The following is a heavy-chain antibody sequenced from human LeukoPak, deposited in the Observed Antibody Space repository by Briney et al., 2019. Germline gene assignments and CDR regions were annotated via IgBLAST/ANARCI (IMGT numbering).Heavy chain of an antibody. Sequence: GGSLRLSCAASGFTFSRYAMHWVRQAPGKGLEWVAVISYDGSNKYYADSVKGRFTISRDNSKNTLYLQMNSLRSEDTAVYYCARDRDVTHYGWGSYPFDPWGQGTLVTVSS. CDR2: ISYDGSNK. V-gene: IGHV3-30*04. CDR3: ARDRDVTHYGWGSYPFDP. J-gene: IGHJ5*02. D-gene: IGHD3-16*02. CDR1: GFTFSRYA.